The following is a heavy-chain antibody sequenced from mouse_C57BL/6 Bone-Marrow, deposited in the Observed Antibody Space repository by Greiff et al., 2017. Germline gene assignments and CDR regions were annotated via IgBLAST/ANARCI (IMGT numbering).Heavy chain of an antibody. D-gene: IGHD1-1*01. J-gene: IGHJ2*01. CDR3: AREGLVTTVVASYYFDY. CDR1: GYSITSGYY. Sequence: EVQVVESGPGLVKPSQSLSLTCSVTGYSITSGYYWNWIRQFPGNKLEWMGYISYDGSNNYNPSLKNRISITRDTSKNQFFLKLNSVTTEDTATYYCAREGLVTTVVASYYFDYWGQGTTLTVSS. CDR2: ISYDGSN. V-gene: IGHV3-6*01.